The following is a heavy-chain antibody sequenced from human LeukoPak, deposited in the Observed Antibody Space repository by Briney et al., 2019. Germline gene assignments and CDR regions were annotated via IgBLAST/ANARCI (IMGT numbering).Heavy chain of an antibody. D-gene: IGHD3-9*01. CDR1: GGSISSSNYY. V-gene: IGHV4-39*01. CDR2: IFYSGST. J-gene: IGHJ4*02. CDR3: ARLRAKHYDILTGYFGIYYFDY. Sequence: SETLSLTCTVSGGSISSSNYYWGWIRQPPGKGLEWIGSIFYSGSTYYNPPLKSRVTIYVDTSKNQFSLKLSSVTAADTAVFYCARLRAKHYDILTGYFGIYYFDYWGQGTLVTVSS.